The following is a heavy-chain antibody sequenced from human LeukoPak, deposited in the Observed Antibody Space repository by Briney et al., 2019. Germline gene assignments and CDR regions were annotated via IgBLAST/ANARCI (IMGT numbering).Heavy chain of an antibody. V-gene: IGHV1-3*01. Sequence: GASVTVSCTASGYTFTSYAMHWVRQAPGQRLEWMGWINAGNGNTKYSQKFQGRVTITRDTSASTAYMELSSLRSEDTAVYYCARGADDCSGGSCYSQIPYRYGMDVWGQGTTVTVSS. CDR2: INAGNGNT. CDR1: GYTFTSYA. D-gene: IGHD2-15*01. CDR3: ARGADDCSGGSCYSQIPYRYGMDV. J-gene: IGHJ6*02.